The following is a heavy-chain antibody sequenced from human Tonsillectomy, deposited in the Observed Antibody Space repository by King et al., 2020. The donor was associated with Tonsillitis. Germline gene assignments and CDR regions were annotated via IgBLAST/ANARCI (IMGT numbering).Heavy chain of an antibody. V-gene: IGHV4-59*01. CDR3: AGGRGISPWGGSGSSYFDY. CDR2: IYYSGST. Sequence: QLQESGPGLVKPSETLSLTCTVSGGSISRYYWSWIRQPPGKGLEWIGYIYYSGSTNYNPSLKSRVTISVDTSKNQFSLKLSSVTAADTAVYPFAGGRGISPWGGSGSSYFDYWGQGTLVTVSS. CDR1: GGSISRYY. J-gene: IGHJ4*02. D-gene: IGHD3-10*01.